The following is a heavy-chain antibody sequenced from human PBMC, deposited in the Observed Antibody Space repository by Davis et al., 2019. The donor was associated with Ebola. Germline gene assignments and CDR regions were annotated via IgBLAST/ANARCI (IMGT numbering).Heavy chain of an antibody. V-gene: IGHV3-23*01. CDR1: GFTFSSYA. D-gene: IGHD3-3*01. CDR3: AGGDFWSGQFDY. J-gene: IGHJ4*02. CDR2: ISGSGGST. Sequence: GGSLRLSCAASGFTFSSYAMSWVRQAPGKGLEWVSAISGSGGSTYYADSVKGRLTISRDNSKNTLYLQMHSLRGEDTAVYYCAGGDFWSGQFDYWGQGTLVTVSS.